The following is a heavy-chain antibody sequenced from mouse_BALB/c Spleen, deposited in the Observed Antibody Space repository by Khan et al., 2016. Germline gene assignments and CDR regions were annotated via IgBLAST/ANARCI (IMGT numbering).Heavy chain of an antibody. D-gene: IGHD4-1*01. CDR3: ASRGGTCWCFDV. J-gene: IGHJ1*01. CDR1: GYSITSDYA. Sequence: EVQLQESGPGLVKPSQSLSLTCTVTGYSITSDYAWNWIRQFPGNKLEWMGYISYSGSTGNTPSLKSRISIPRDSTNNQFLLQFNSVTTEDTATDYGASRGGTCWCFDVWGAGTTVTVSS. CDR2: ISYSGST. V-gene: IGHV3-2*02.